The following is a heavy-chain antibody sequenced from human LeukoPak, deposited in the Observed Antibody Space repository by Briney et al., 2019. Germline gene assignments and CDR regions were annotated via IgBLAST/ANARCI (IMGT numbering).Heavy chain of an antibody. CDR3: ARGYGTYGY. D-gene: IGHD1-7*01. V-gene: IGHV3-7*04. CDR1: GFTFQKYG. CDR2: IKQDGSEK. Sequence: PGASLRLSCAASGFTFQKYGMNWVRQAPGKGLEGVANIKQDGSEKDCVDSVKGRFTISRDNAKNSLYLQMNSLRAEDTAVYYCARGYGTYGYWGQGTLVTVSS. J-gene: IGHJ4*02.